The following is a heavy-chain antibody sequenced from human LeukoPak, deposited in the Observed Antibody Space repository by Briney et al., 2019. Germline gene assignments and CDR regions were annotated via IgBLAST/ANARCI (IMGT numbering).Heavy chain of an antibody. D-gene: IGHD5-18*01. Sequence: GGSLRLSCAASGFTFSDYWMHWVRHAPGKGLLWVSGINSDGSSTRYADSVKGRFTISRDNTKNTLYLQMNSLRTEDTALYYCAKDIASYGTFWFDPWGQGTLVTVSS. CDR1: GFTFSDYW. J-gene: IGHJ5*02. V-gene: IGHV3-74*01. CDR2: INSDGSST. CDR3: AKDIASYGTFWFDP.